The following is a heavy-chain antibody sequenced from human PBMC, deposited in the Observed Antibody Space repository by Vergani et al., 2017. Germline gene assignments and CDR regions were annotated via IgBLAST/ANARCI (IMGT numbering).Heavy chain of an antibody. J-gene: IGHJ4*02. V-gene: IGHV4-59*01. CDR1: GGSISSYY. Sequence: QVQLQESGPGLVKPSETLSLTCTVSGGSISSYYWSWIRQPPGKGLEWIGYIYYSGSTNYNPSLKSRVTISVDTSKNQFSLKLSSVTAADTAVYYCARGGDDYVWGSYRSLSFDYWGQGTLVTVSS. CDR2: IYYSGST. D-gene: IGHD3-16*02. CDR3: ARGGDDYVWGSYRSLSFDY.